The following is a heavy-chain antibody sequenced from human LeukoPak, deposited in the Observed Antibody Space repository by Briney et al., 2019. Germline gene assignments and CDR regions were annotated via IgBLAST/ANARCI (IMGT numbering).Heavy chain of an antibody. D-gene: IGHD2-21*01. CDR1: GFTSSSYA. V-gene: IGHV3-30-3*01. J-gene: IGHJ4*02. CDR2: ISYDGSNK. Sequence: GGSLRLSCAASGFTSSSYAMHWVRQAPGKGLEWVAVISYDGSNKYYADSVKGRFTISRDNSKNTLYLQMNSLRAEDTAVYYCVRDIVVGHTAAPFDYWGQGTLVTVSS. CDR3: VRDIVVGHTAAPFDY.